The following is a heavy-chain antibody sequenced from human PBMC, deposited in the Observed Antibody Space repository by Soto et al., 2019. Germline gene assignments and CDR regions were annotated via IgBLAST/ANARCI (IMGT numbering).Heavy chain of an antibody. Sequence: QVQLVQSGAEVKKPESSVKVSCKAPGGTFSTYAISWVRQSPGQGLEWMGGIIPMFGTANYAQRFQDRVTLTADESTNTVYMELSILRSEDTAVYCCASGIQLWLRRINNGYSGWGQGTLVTVSS. V-gene: IGHV1-69*12. CDR3: ASGIQLWLRRINNGYSG. CDR1: GGTFSTYA. CDR2: IIPMFGTA. D-gene: IGHD5-18*01. J-gene: IGHJ4*02.